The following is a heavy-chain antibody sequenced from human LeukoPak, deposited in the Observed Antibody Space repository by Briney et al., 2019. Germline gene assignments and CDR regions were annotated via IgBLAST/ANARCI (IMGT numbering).Heavy chain of an antibody. D-gene: IGHD3-22*01. CDR3: ARARSLYYYDSSGYYYVGWFDP. V-gene: IGHV3-21*01. J-gene: IGHJ5*02. Sequence: PGGSLRRSSAASGFTFSSYSMNWVRQAPGKGLEWVSSISSSSSYIYYADSVKGRFTISRDNAKNSLYLQMNSLGAEDTAVYYCARARSLYYYDSSGYYYVGWFDPWGQGTLVTVPS. CDR2: ISSSSSYI. CDR1: GFTFSSYS.